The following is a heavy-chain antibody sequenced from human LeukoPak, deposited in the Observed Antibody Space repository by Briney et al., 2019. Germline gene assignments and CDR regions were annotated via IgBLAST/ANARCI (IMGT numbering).Heavy chain of an antibody. CDR1: GYTFTGYY. V-gene: IGHV1-2*02. D-gene: IGHD1-26*01. CDR3: ARGLEGGSGSYYVAFDS. Sequence: GASVTVSFKASGYTFTGYYMHWVRQAPGQGLEWMGWINPNSGGTNYAQKFQGRVTMTRDTSISTAYMELSRLRSDDTAVYYCARGLEGGSGSYYVAFDSWGQGTMVTVSS. J-gene: IGHJ3*02. CDR2: INPNSGGT.